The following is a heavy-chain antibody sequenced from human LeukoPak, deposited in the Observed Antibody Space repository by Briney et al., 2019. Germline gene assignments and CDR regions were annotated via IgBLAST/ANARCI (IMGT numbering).Heavy chain of an antibody. D-gene: IGHD3-10*01. Sequence: ASVSVSCKTSGYTFTTYYIHWMRQAPGQGLEWLGMINTNNGRTNQPENFRGSVTLTRDMSTSTVYMEMTSLTSDDTGMYYCVREKAGGYFDFWGQGTLVTVSS. CDR1: GYTFTTYY. J-gene: IGHJ4*02. V-gene: IGHV1-46*01. CDR3: VREKAGGYFDF. CDR2: INTNNGRT.